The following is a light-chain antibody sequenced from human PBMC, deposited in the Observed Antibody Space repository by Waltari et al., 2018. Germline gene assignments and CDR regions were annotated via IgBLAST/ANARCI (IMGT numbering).Light chain of an antibody. CDR3: QQYNNWPPWT. Sequence: IVMTQSPATLSVSPGERATLSCRASQSVRNNLVWYQQKPGQAPRLLIYGASTGVTGIPARFSGSGSGTEFTLTISSLQSEDFAVYYCQQYNNWPPWTFGQGTKVEIK. CDR2: GAS. J-gene: IGKJ1*01. CDR1: QSVRNN. V-gene: IGKV3-15*01.